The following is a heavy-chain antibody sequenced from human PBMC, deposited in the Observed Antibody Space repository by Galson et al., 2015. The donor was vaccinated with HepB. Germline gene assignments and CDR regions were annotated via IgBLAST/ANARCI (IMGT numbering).Heavy chain of an antibody. V-gene: IGHV1-3*01. Sequence: SVKVSCKASGYTFTSYAMHWVRQAPGQRLEWMGWINAGNGNTKYSQKFQGRVTITRDTSASTAYMELSSLRSEDTDVYYCARDREAAGVYWYFDLWGRGTLVTVSS. CDR2: INAGNGNT. D-gene: IGHD6-13*01. CDR3: ARDREAAGVYWYFDL. CDR1: GYTFTSYA. J-gene: IGHJ2*01.